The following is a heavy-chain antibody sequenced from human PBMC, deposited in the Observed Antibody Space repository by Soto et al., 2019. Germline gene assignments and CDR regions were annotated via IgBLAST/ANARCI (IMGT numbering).Heavy chain of an antibody. V-gene: IGHV3-11*06. D-gene: IGHD3-22*01. CDR3: ARSLTRNYYYDSSGYHGAFDI. CDR1: GFTFSDYY. J-gene: IGHJ3*02. CDR2: ISSSSSYT. Sequence: VGSLRLSCAASGFTFSDYYMSWIRQAPGKGLEWVSYISSSSSYTSYADSVKGRFTISRDNAKNSLYLQMNSLRAEDTAVYYCARSLTRNYYYDSSGYHGAFDIWGQGTMVTVSS.